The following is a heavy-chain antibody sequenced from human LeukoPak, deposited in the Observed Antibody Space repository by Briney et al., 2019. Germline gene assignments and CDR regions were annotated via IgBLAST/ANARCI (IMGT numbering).Heavy chain of an antibody. D-gene: IGHD3-10*01. CDR1: RFTFSSYE. J-gene: IGHJ5*02. Sequence: GGSLRLSCAASRFTFSSYEMNWVRHAPGKGRGWGSYISSSGSTIYYADSVKGRFTISRDNAKNSLYLQMNSLRAEDTAVYYCASHQSTMVRGVIYWFDPWGQGTWSPSPQ. V-gene: IGHV3-48*03. CDR3: ASHQSTMVRGVIYWFDP. CDR2: ISSSGSTI.